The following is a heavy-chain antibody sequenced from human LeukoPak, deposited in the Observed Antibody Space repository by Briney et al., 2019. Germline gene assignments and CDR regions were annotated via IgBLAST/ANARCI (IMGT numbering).Heavy chain of an antibody. CDR2: IDPSDSYT. V-gene: IGHV5-10-1*01. CDR3: ARQDCEILTGSYGMGV. Sequence: GESLKISCKGSGYSFTSYWISWVRQMPGKGLEWMGRIDPSDSYTNYSPSFQGHVTISADKSISTAYLQWSSLKASDTAIYYCARQDCEILTGSYGMGVWGKGTTVTVSS. D-gene: IGHD3-9*01. J-gene: IGHJ6*04. CDR1: GYSFTSYW.